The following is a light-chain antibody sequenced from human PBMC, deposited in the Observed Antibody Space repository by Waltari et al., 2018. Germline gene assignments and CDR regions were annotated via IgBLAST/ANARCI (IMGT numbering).Light chain of an antibody. J-gene: IGKJ3*01. CDR3: QHRGHWPPDAT. CDR2: GAS. CDR1: PSVSSN. Sequence: EIVMTQSPATLSVSPGESATLPCRASPSVSSNLAWYQQSPGQPPRLLIYGASTRATGIPARFSGSGSGTEFTLTISSLQSEDFAVYYCQHRGHWPPDATFGPGTKVDIK. V-gene: IGKV3-15*01.